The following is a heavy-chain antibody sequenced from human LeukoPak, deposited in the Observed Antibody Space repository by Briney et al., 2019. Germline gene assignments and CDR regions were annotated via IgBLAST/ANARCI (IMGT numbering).Heavy chain of an antibody. D-gene: IGHD1-26*01. CDR1: GYTFTGYY. CDR3: ARGEIVGATKLKIMPDY. J-gene: IGHJ4*02. CDR2: INPNSGGT. V-gene: IGHV1-2*06. Sequence: ASVKVSCKASGYTFTGYYMHWVRQAPGQGLEWMGRINPNSGGTNYAQKFQGRFTMTRDTSISTAYMELSRLRSDDTAVYYCARGEIVGATKLKIMPDYWGQGTLVTVSS.